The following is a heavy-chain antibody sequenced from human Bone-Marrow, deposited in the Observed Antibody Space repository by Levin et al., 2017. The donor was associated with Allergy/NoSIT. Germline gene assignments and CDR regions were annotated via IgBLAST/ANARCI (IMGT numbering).Heavy chain of an antibody. CDR3: TTDLLLWFGETTTYAFDI. J-gene: IGHJ3*02. Sequence: GESLKISCAASGFTFSNAWMSWVRQAPGKGLEWVGRIKSKTDGGTTDYAAPVKGRFTISRDDSKNTLYLQMNSLKTEDTAVYYCTTDLLLWFGETTTYAFDIWGQGTMVTVSS. CDR1: GFTFSNAW. CDR2: IKSKTDGGTT. D-gene: IGHD3-10*01. V-gene: IGHV3-15*01.